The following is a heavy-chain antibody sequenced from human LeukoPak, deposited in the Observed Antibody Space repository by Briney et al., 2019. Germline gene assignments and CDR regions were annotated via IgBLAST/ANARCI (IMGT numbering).Heavy chain of an antibody. J-gene: IGHJ6*03. CDR3: ARGRGYYGSGSYSYFYYMDV. D-gene: IGHD3-10*01. Sequence: SETLSLTCTVSGGSVSSYYWSWIRQPPGKGLEWIGYIYYSGSTNYNPSLKSRVTISVDTSKNQFSLKLSSVTAADTAVYYCARGRGYYGSGSYSYFYYMDVWGKGTTVTVSS. V-gene: IGHV4-59*02. CDR1: GGSVSSYY. CDR2: IYYSGST.